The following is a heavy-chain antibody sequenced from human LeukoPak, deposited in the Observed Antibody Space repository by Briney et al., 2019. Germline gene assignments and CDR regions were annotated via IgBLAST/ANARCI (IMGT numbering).Heavy chain of an antibody. J-gene: IGHJ4*02. CDR2: IIPIFGTA. CDR3: ARARKYQLLADY. Sequence: SVKVSCKASGGTFSSYAISWVRQAPGQGLEWMGGIIPIFGTANYAQKFQGRVTMTTDTSTSTAYMELRSLRSDDTAVYYCARARKYQLLADYWGQGTLVTVSS. D-gene: IGHD2-2*01. CDR1: GGTFSSYA. V-gene: IGHV1-69*05.